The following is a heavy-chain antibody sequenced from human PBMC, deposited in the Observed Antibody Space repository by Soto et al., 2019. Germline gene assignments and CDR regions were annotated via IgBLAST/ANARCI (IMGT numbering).Heavy chain of an antibody. CDR3: ARVSFDHFVHWFDP. V-gene: IGHV3-74*01. CDR1: GFTFSSDW. Sequence: GGSLRLSCAASGFTFSSDWMHWVRQAPGKGLVWVSRINTDGSDTSYADSVKGRFTISRDNAKNQFSLLLNSVTPEDTAVYYCARVSFDHFVHWFDPWGQGTLVTVSS. J-gene: IGHJ5*02. D-gene: IGHD3-9*01. CDR2: INTDGSDT.